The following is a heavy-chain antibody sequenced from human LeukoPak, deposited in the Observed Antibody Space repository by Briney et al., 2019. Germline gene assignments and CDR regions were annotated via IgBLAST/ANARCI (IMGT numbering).Heavy chain of an antibody. CDR3: ARVHVNSGYYFGDAFDI. CDR1: GGSFSGYY. D-gene: IGHD3-22*01. CDR2: IYHSGST. V-gene: IGHV4-34*01. J-gene: IGHJ3*02. Sequence: SETLSLTCAVYGGSFSGYYWSWIRQPPGKGLEWIGEIYHSGSTNYNPSLKSRVTISVDTSKNQFSLKLSSVTAADTAIYYCARVHVNSGYYFGDAFDIWGQGTMVTVSS.